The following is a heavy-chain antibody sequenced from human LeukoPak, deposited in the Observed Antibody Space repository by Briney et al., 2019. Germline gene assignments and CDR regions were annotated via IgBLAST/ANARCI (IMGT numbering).Heavy chain of an antibody. CDR3: ARDGTAGTSLYNWFDP. CDR1: GGTFSSYA. Sequence: ASVKVSCKASGGTFSSYAISWVRQAPGQGLEWIGGIIPIFGTANYAQKFQGRVTITADESTSTAYMELSSLRSEDTAVYYCARDGTAGTSLYNWFDPWGQGTLVTVSS. CDR2: IIPIFGTA. J-gene: IGHJ5*02. V-gene: IGHV1-69*13. D-gene: IGHD2-2*01.